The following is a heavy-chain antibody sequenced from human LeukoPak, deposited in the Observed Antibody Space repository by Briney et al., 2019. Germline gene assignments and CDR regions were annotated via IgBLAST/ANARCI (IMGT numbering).Heavy chain of an antibody. J-gene: IGHJ4*02. Sequence: SETLSLTCAVYGGSFSGYYWSWIRQPPGKGLEWIGEINHSGSTNYNPSLKSRVTISVDTSKNQFSLKLSSVTAADTAVYYCAARETLEGILFTMIPGYFDYRGQGTLVTVSS. V-gene: IGHV4-34*01. CDR3: AARETLEGILFTMIPGYFDY. CDR1: GGSFSGYY. CDR2: INHSGST. D-gene: IGHD3-22*01.